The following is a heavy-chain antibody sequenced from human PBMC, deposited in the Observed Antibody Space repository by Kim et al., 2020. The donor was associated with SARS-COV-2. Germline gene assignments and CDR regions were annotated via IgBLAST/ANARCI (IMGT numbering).Heavy chain of an antibody. CDR1: GGSFSGYY. CDR3: ARGFIEMATTNYYYYGMDV. Sequence: SETLSLTCAVYGGSFSGYYWSWIRQPPGKGLEWIGEINHSGSTNYNPSLKSRVTISVDTSKNQFSLKLSSVTAADTAVYYCARGFIEMATTNYYYYGMDVWGQGTTVTVSS. J-gene: IGHJ6*02. V-gene: IGHV4-34*01. D-gene: IGHD5-12*01. CDR2: INHSGST.